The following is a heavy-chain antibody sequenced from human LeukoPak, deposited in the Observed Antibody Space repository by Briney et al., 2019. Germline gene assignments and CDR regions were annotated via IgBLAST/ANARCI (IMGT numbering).Heavy chain of an antibody. Sequence: AGGSLRLSCAASGFTFSSYAMSWVRQAPGKGLERVSAISGSGGSTYYADSVKGRFTISRDNSKNTLYLQMNSLRAEDTAVYYCAKDRVLRFLEWLSDYYYGMDVWGQGTTVTVSS. D-gene: IGHD3-3*01. CDR3: AKDRVLRFLEWLSDYYYGMDV. CDR1: GFTFSSYA. J-gene: IGHJ6*02. V-gene: IGHV3-23*01. CDR2: ISGSGGST.